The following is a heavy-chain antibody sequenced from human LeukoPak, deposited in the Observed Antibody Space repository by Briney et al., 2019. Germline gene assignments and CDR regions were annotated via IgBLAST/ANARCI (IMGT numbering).Heavy chain of an antibody. CDR3: ARDGRPHYGAGEY. CDR2: IRYDGSNQ. CDR1: GFTFSSYG. J-gene: IGHJ4*02. D-gene: IGHD4-17*01. Sequence: PGGSLRLSCAASGFTFSSYGMHWVRQAPGKRLEWVAFIRYDGSNQYYADSVKGRFTISRDNTKNSLYLQMNRLRVEDTAVYYCARDGRPHYGAGEYWGQGTLVTVSS. V-gene: IGHV3-30*02.